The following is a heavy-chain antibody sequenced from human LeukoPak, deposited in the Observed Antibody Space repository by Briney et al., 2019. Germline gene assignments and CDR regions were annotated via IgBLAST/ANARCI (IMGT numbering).Heavy chain of an antibody. CDR3: ARGGRAYGD. V-gene: IGHV3-7*04. Sequence: GGSLRLSCAASGFTFSNYWMSWVRQAPGKGLEWVANIKQDGSEKSYVDSVKGRFTISRDNAKNSLYLQMNSLRADDTAVYYCARGGRAYGDWGQGTLVTVSS. CDR1: GFTFSNYW. CDR2: IKQDGSEK. D-gene: IGHD3-16*01. J-gene: IGHJ4*02.